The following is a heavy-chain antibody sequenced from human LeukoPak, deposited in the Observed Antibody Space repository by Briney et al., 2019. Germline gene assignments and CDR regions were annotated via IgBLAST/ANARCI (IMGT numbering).Heavy chain of an antibody. V-gene: IGHV4-59*01. Sequence: SETLSLTCTVSGGSISSYYWSWIRQPPGRGLEWIGYIFYSGSTNYNPSLKSRVTISVDTSKKQFSLKLSSVTAADTAVYYCARDADDYRNPYYFDYWGQGALVTVSS. CDR1: GGSISSYY. J-gene: IGHJ4*02. CDR3: ARDADDYRNPYYFDY. CDR2: IFYSGST. D-gene: IGHD4-11*01.